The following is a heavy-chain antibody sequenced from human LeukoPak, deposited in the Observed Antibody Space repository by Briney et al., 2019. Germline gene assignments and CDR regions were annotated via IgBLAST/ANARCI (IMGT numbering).Heavy chain of an antibody. Sequence: GGSLRLSCAASGFTFSSYAMSWVRQAPGKGLEWVSAISGSGGTTYYADSVKGRFTTSRDNSKHTLYLQMNTLRAEDTAVYYCAKGETVAGEFQHWGQGTLVTVSS. D-gene: IGHD6-19*01. CDR2: ISGSGGTT. V-gene: IGHV3-23*01. CDR3: AKGETVAGEFQH. CDR1: GFTFSSYA. J-gene: IGHJ1*01.